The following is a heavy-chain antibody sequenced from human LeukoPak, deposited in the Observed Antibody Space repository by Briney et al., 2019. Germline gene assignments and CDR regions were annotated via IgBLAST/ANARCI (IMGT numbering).Heavy chain of an antibody. CDR1: GGSISSYF. Sequence: SETLSLTCTVSGGSISSYFWTWIRQPAGKGLEWIGRIYTSGSTNYNPSLNSRVTMSVDTSKNQFSLKLSSVTAADTAVYYCARHRCSGGSCYPMNWFDPWGQGTLVTVSS. J-gene: IGHJ5*02. CDR3: ARHRCSGGSCYPMNWFDP. D-gene: IGHD2-15*01. V-gene: IGHV4-4*07. CDR2: IYTSGST.